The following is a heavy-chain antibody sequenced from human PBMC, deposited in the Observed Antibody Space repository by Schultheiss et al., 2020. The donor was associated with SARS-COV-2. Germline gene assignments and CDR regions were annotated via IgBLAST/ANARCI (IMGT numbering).Heavy chain of an antibody. D-gene: IGHD6-13*01. CDR2: ISGSGGST. CDR3: AKSLPGIAAAGFDY. CDR1: GLAFSSYA. J-gene: IGHJ4*02. V-gene: IGHV3-23*01. Sequence: GESLKISCAASGLAFSSYAMTWVRQPPGRGLEWVSAISGSGGSTYYADSVKGRFTISRDNSKNTLYLQMNSLRAEDTAVYYCAKSLPGIAAAGFDYWGQGTLVTVSS.